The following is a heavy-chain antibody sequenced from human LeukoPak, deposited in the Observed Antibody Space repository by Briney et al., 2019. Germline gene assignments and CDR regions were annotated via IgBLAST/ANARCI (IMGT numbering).Heavy chain of an antibody. V-gene: IGHV3-30*18. J-gene: IGHJ4*02. CDR1: GFTFSSYG. CDR3: AKDRGPVVVTAIDGY. CDR2: ISYDGSNK. Sequence: GGSLRLPCAASGFTFSSYGMHWVRQAPGKGLEWVAVISYDGSNKYYADSVKGRFTISRDDSKNTLYLQMNSLRAEDTAVYYCAKDRGPVVVTAIDGYWGQGTLVTVSS. D-gene: IGHD2-21*02.